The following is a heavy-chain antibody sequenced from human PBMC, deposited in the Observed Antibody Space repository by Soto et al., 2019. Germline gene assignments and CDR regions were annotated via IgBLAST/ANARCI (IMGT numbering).Heavy chain of an antibody. Sequence: GGSLRLSCAASGFTFSTYWMNWVRQAPGKGLEWVANIKQDGSEKYYVDSVKGRFAISRDNAKDSLFLQMNNLRAEDTAVYYCVRDWSTFWGMDVWGQGTTGTV. CDR1: GFTFSTYW. J-gene: IGHJ6*02. CDR3: VRDWSTFWGMDV. CDR2: IKQDGSEK. V-gene: IGHV3-7*01.